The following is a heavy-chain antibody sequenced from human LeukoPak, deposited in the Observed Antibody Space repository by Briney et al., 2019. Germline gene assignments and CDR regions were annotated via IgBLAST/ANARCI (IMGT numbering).Heavy chain of an antibody. CDR2: ISSSSSYT. D-gene: IGHD3-16*01. CDR3: GRVDYDVSVIDY. J-gene: IGHJ4*02. Sequence: PGGSLRLSCAASGFTFSDYYMSWIRQAPGKGLEWVSYISSSSSYTNYADSVKGRFTISRDNAKNPLYLQMNSLRAEDTAVYYCGRVDYDVSVIDYWGQGTLVTVSS. CDR1: GFTFSDYY. V-gene: IGHV3-11*05.